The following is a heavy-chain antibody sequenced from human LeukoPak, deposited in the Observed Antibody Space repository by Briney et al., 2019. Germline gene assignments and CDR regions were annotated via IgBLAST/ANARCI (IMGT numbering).Heavy chain of an antibody. D-gene: IGHD1-26*01. Sequence: SVTVSCKASGGTFSSYAISWVRQAPGQGLEWMGGIITIFGTANYAQKFQGRVTITTDESKSTAYMELSSLRSEDTAVYYCARASNSGSFPDLGAFDIWGQGTMVTVSS. CDR3: ARASNSGSFPDLGAFDI. J-gene: IGHJ3*02. CDR2: IITIFGTA. V-gene: IGHV1-69*05. CDR1: GGTFSSYA.